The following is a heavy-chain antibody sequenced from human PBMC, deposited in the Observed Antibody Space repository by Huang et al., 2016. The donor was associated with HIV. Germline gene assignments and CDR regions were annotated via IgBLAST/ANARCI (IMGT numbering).Heavy chain of an antibody. J-gene: IGHJ4*02. Sequence: QVQLEESGGGVVQPGGSLRLSCAASGFTFSSYGMFWVRQALGKGVRVLTFIRFDGMKKYYGTSVNGRFTIPSDNSKNPVDLKMSSRRAGETAVYYWVKDGDSRGYCSARGGTHYFDDWGQGILVTVSS. CDR3: VKDGDSRGYCSARGGTHYFDD. D-gene: IGHD3-22*01. V-gene: IGHV3-30*02. CDR1: GFTFSSYG. CDR2: IRFDGMKK.